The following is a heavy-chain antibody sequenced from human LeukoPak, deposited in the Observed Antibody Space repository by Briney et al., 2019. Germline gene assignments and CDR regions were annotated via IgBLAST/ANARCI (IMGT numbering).Heavy chain of an antibody. CDR3: ASGYYYGSGSYYPYYFDY. J-gene: IGHJ4*02. V-gene: IGHV4-34*01. CDR2: INHSGST. Sequence: PSETLSLTCAVYGGSFSGYYWSWIRQPPGKGLEWIGEINHSGSTNHNPSLKSRVTISVDTSKHQFSLKLSSVTAADTAVYYCASGYYYGSGSYYPYYFDYWGQATLVTVSS. CDR1: GGSFSGYY. D-gene: IGHD3-10*01.